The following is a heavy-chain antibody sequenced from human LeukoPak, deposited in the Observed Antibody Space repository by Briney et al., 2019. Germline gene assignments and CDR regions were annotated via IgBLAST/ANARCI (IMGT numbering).Heavy chain of an antibody. V-gene: IGHV3-53*01. CDR1: GCSVGSEC. J-gene: IGHJ3*02. D-gene: IGHD3-22*01. CDR2: IYSGGST. CDR3: ARDSRMIVGPIDAFDI. Sequence: GVPLRRTRSAAGCSVGSECMSRGRQAHGKEQEWVSVIYSGGSTYYADSVKGRFTISRDNSKNTLYLQMNSLRAEDTAVYYCARDSRMIVGPIDAFDIWGQGTMVTVSS.